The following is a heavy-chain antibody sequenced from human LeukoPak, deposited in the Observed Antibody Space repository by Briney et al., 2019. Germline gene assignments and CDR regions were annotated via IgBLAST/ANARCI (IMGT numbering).Heavy chain of an antibody. CDR1: GFTLSSYG. D-gene: IGHD6-19*01. CDR3: ARDSTVAGTFD. V-gene: IGHV3-33*01. Sequence: GRSLRLSCAASGFTLSSYGMHWVRQAPGKGLEWVAVIWYDGSNKYYADSVKGRFTISRDNSKNTLYLQMNSLRAEDTAVYYCARDSTVAGTFDWGQGTLVTVSS. CDR2: IWYDGSNK. J-gene: IGHJ4*02.